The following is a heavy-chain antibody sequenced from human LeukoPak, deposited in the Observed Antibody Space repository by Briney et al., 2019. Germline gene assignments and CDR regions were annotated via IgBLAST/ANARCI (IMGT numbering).Heavy chain of an antibody. CDR1: GGSISSGSYY. CDR2: IYTSGST. D-gene: IGHD3-22*01. CDR3: ARGSYYYDSSGYRLFDY. Sequence: SETLSLTCTVSGGSISSGSYYWSWIRQPAGKGLEWIGRIYTSGSTNYNPSLKSRVTISVDTSKNQFSLKLSSVTAADTAVYYCARGSYYYDSSGYRLFDYWGQGTLVTVSS. V-gene: IGHV4-61*02. J-gene: IGHJ4*02.